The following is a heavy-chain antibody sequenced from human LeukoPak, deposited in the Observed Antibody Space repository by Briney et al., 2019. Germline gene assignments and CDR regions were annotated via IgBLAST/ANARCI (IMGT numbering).Heavy chain of an antibody. CDR2: IKQDGSNV. CDR1: GSTFSAYW. Sequence: PGGSLRLSCAASGSTFSAYWMTWVRQAPGKGLEWVANIKQDGSNVEYLDSVKGRFTISRDNAKSSLYLQMNTLRVEDTAVYYCARDTDRAFDYWGQGTLVTVSS. D-gene: IGHD3-22*01. V-gene: IGHV3-7*01. J-gene: IGHJ4*02. CDR3: ARDTDRAFDY.